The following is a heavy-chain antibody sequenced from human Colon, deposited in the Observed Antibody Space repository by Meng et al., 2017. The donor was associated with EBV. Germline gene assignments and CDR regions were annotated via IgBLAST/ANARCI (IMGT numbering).Heavy chain of an antibody. V-gene: IGHV4-30-4*01. CDR1: GGSINSGDYY. Sequence: GRLQVPGPGLVKPSQTLSLTCTVSGGSINSGDYYWSWIRQPPGKGLEWIGYIYYTGSTYYNPSLKSRVTISMDTSKNQFSLRLSSVTAADTAVYYCARNYYFDYWGQGTLVTVSS. J-gene: IGHJ4*02. CDR3: ARNYYFDY. CDR2: IYYTGST.